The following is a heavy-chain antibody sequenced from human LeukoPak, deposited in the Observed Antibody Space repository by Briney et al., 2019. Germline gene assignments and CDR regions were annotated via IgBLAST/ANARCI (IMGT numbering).Heavy chain of an antibody. CDR3: ARGIVVVVAATRSPPGFAMDV. CDR2: IYYSGST. CDR1: GGSISSSSYY. Sequence: SETLSLTCTVSGGSISSSSYYWGWIRQPPGKGLEWIGSIYYSGSTYYNPSLKSRVTISVDTSKNQFALKLSSVTAADTAVYYCARGIVVVVAATRSPPGFAMDVWGKGTTVTVSS. J-gene: IGHJ6*03. V-gene: IGHV4-39*06. D-gene: IGHD2-15*01.